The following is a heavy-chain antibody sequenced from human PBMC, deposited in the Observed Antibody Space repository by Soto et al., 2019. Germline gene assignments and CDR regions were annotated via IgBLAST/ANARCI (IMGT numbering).Heavy chain of an antibody. D-gene: IGHD3-3*01. CDR3: ARVGFLRYFWSGYSGSVFAP. CDR1: GGSISSYY. Sequence: PSGTPSLTCTVSGGSISSYYWSWIRQPPGKGLEWIGYIYYSGSTNYNPSLKSRVTISVDTSKNQFSLKLSSVTAADTAVYYCARVGFLRYFWSGYSGSVFAPWGQGTLVTVSS. CDR2: IYYSGST. J-gene: IGHJ5*02. V-gene: IGHV4-59*01.